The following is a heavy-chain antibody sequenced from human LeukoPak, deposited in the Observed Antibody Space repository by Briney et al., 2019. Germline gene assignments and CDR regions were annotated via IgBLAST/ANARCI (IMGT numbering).Heavy chain of an antibody. D-gene: IGHD3-22*01. J-gene: IGHJ3*02. V-gene: IGHV3-74*01. CDR2: INSDGSSR. CDR3: ARDHYYESRGAGFDI. Sequence: GGSLRLSCAASGFTFSGYCMHWVRQAPGKGLVWVSRINSDGSSRSYADSVKGRFTLSRDNAKNTLYLQMNSLRVEDTAVYYCARDHYYESRGAGFDIWGQGTMVTVSS. CDR1: GFTFSGYC.